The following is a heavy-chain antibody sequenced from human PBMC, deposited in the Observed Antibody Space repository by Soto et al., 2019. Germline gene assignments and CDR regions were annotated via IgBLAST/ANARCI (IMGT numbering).Heavy chain of an antibody. CDR2: IIPIFGTA. J-gene: IGHJ4*02. V-gene: IGHV1-69*06. D-gene: IGHD3-22*01. CDR1: GGTFSSYA. Sequence: GASVKVSCKASGGTFSSYAISWVRQAPGQGLEWMGGIIPIFGTANYAQKFQGRVTITADKSTSTAYMELSSLRSEDTAVYYCALHYYDSSGYYTHFDYWGQGTLVTAPQ. CDR3: ALHYYDSSGYYTHFDY.